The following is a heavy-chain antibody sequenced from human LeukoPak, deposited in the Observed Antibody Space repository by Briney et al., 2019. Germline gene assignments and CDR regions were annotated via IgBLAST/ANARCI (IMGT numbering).Heavy chain of an antibody. CDR3: ARHLGRMGSGWTGIDY. CDR2: IYPGDSDT. J-gene: IGHJ4*02. V-gene: IGHV5-51*01. D-gene: IGHD6-19*01. Sequence: GESLKISCKGSGYSFTSYWIGWVRQVPGKGLEWMGIIYPGDSDTRYSPSFQGQVTISADKSISTAYLQWSSLKASDTAMYYCARHLGRMGSGWTGIDYWGQGILVTVSS. CDR1: GYSFTSYW.